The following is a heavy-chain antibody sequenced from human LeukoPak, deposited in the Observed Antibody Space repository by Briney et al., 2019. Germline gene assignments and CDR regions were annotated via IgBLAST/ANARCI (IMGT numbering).Heavy chain of an antibody. D-gene: IGHD2-2*01. CDR1: GFSFSSAW. J-gene: IGHJ4*02. CDR3: ARDWYYAIDY. V-gene: IGHV3-74*01. Sequence: GVSLRLSCAASGFSFSSAWMHWVRQAQGEGLVAVPRITSDGSTTWYADSVRGRFTISRDNAKNTLYLQMNSLRVDDTAAYYCARDWYYAIDYWGQGTLVTVSS. CDR2: ITSDGSTT.